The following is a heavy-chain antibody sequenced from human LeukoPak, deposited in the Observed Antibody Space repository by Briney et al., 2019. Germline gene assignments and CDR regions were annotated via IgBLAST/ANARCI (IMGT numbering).Heavy chain of an antibody. V-gene: IGHV3-7*01. CDR3: ARDPYDFWSGYYNYYYYMDV. CDR1: GFTFSSYW. J-gene: IGHJ6*03. D-gene: IGHD3-3*01. Sequence: GGSLRLSCAASGFTFSSYWMSWVRQAPGKGLEWVANIKQDGSEKYYVDSVKGRFTISRDNAKNSLYLQMNSLRAEDTAVYYCARDPYDFWSGYYNYYYYMDVWGKGTTVTVSS. CDR2: IKQDGSEK.